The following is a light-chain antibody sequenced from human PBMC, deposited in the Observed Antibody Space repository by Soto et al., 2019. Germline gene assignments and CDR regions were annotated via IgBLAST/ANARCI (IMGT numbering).Light chain of an antibody. CDR3: QHYNSYSEA. J-gene: IGKJ3*01. Sequence: DIQMTQSPSSLSASVGDRVTITCRASQGIGNDLGWYQQKPGKAPKRLIFTASNLQNGVPSRFSGSASGTEFTLTISSLQPDDFATYYCQHYNSYSEAFGPGTKVDIK. CDR1: QGIGND. CDR2: TAS. V-gene: IGKV1-17*01.